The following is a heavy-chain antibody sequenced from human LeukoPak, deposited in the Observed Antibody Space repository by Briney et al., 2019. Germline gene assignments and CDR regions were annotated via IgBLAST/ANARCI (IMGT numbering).Heavy chain of an antibody. CDR1: GNSFTTHW. V-gene: IGHV5-51*01. CDR3: ASHLWFPNYYYGMDV. Sequence: GESLKISCKGSGNSFTTHWIGWVRQMPGKGLEWMGIIYPGDSDTRYSPSFQGQVTISVVKSISTAYLQWSSLKASDTAMYYCASHLWFPNYYYGMDVWGQGTTVTVSS. CDR2: IYPGDSDT. D-gene: IGHD3-10*01. J-gene: IGHJ6*02.